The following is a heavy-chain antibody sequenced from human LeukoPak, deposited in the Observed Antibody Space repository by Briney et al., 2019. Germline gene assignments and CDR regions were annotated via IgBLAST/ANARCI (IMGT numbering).Heavy chain of an antibody. V-gene: IGHV3-21*01. CDR2: ITASSTAM. D-gene: IGHD3-9*01. CDR1: GFTFSNYW. J-gene: IGHJ4*02. CDR3: ARTYYDILTGYNPYFDY. Sequence: GGSLRLSCAASGFTFSNYWMHWVRHAPGKGLEWVSSITASSTAMYSADSVKGRFTISRDNAKNFLYLQMNSLRAEDTAVYYCARTYYDILTGYNPYFDYWGQGILVTVSS.